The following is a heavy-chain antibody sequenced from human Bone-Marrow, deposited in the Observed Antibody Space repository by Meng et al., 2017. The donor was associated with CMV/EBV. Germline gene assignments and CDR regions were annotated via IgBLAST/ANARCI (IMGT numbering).Heavy chain of an antibody. CDR2: ISSSGSTI. J-gene: IGHJ6*02. Sequence: GASLMISCTASGFTFGLYEMNWVRQAPGRGLEWVAYISSSGSTIYDADSVKGRFTISRDNAKNSLYLQMNSLRAEDTAVYYCAREIAAAGIEFRAYYYYYGMDVWPRDHGHRLL. CDR1: GFTFGLYE. V-gene: IGHV3-48*03. CDR3: AREIAAAGIEFRAYYYYYGMDV. D-gene: IGHD6-13*01.